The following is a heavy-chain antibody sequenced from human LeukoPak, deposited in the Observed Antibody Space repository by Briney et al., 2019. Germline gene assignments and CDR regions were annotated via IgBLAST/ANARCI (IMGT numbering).Heavy chain of an antibody. V-gene: IGHV3-7*03. Sequence: GGSLRLSCAASGFTFSSSGMHWVRQAPGKGLEWVANIKQDGSEKYYVDSVKGRFTISRDNAKNSLYLQMNSLRAEDTAVYYCARDGDGYNWDYFDYWGQGTLVTVSS. CDR1: GFTFSSSG. D-gene: IGHD5-24*01. J-gene: IGHJ4*02. CDR3: ARDGDGYNWDYFDY. CDR2: IKQDGSEK.